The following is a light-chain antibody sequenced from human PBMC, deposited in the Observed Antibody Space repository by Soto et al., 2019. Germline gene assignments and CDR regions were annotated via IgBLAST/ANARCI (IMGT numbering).Light chain of an antibody. CDR3: CSYAGSSTSVV. Sequence: QSALTQPASVSGSPGQSITITCTGTSSDVGSYNLVSWYQQHPGKAPKLMIYEVSKRPSGVSNRFSGSKSGNTASLTISGLQAVDEADYYCCSYAGSSTSVVFGGGTKLTVL. CDR1: SSDVGSYNL. CDR2: EVS. J-gene: IGLJ2*01. V-gene: IGLV2-23*02.